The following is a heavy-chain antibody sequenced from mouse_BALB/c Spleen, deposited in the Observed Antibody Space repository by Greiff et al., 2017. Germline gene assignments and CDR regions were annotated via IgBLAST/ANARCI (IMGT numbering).Heavy chain of an antibody. J-gene: IGHJ4*01. CDR3: ARLDGYLYAMDY. V-gene: IGHV1-82*01. CDR1: GYAFSSSW. CDR2: IYPGDGDT. D-gene: IGHD2-3*01. Sequence: QVQLQQSGPELVKPGASVKISCKASGYAFSSSWMTWVKQRPGQGLEWIGRIYPGDGDTNYNGKFKGKATLTADKSSSTAYMQLSSLTSVDSAVYFCARLDGYLYAMDYWGQGTSVTVSS.